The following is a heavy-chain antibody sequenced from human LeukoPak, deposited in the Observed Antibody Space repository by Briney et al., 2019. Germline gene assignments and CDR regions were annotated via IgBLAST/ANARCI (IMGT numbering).Heavy chain of an antibody. CDR3: ARDLGSYTSGWYMGFDY. D-gene: IGHD6-19*01. CDR2: ISGTSNTI. J-gene: IGHJ4*02. CDR1: GFTFSNYW. V-gene: IGHV3-48*01. Sequence: PGGSLRLSCAASGFTFSNYWMSWVRQAPGEGLEWVSYISGTSNTIYYADSVKGRFTISRDNAKNSLYLQVNSLRAEDTAIYYCARDLGSYTSGWYMGFDYWGQGTLVTVSS.